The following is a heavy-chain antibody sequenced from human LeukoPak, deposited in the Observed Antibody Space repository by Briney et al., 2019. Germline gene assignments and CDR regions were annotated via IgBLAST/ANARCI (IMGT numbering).Heavy chain of an antibody. CDR2: ISYDGSNK. D-gene: IGHD3-9*01. J-gene: IGHJ4*02. CDR3: AREEDYGILTGYYGIDH. V-gene: IGHV3-30*04. Sequence: GRSLRLSCAASGFTFSSYAMHWVRQAPGKGLEWVAVISYDGSNKYYADSVKGRFTSSRDNSKNTLYLQMNSLRAEDTAVYYCAREEDYGILTGYYGIDHWGQGTLVPSPQ. CDR1: GFTFSSYA.